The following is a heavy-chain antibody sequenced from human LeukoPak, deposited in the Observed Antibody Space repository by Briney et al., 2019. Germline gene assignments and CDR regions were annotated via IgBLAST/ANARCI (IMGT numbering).Heavy chain of an antibody. V-gene: IGHV3-73*01. J-gene: IGHJ4*02. CDR1: GFTFSGSA. D-gene: IGHD6-19*01. CDR3: TRIPYTAVAGVDY. CDR2: IRRKANSYAT. Sequence: GGSLRLSCAASGFTFSGSAMHWVRQASGNGLEWVGRIRRKANSYATAYAASVKGRFTISRDDSKNTAYLQMNSLRTVHTAVYYCTRIPYTAVAGVDYWGQGTLVTVSS.